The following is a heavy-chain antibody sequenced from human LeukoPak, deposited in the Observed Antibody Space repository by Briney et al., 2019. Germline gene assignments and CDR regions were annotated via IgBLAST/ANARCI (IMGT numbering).Heavy chain of an antibody. J-gene: IGHJ5*02. D-gene: IGHD6-13*01. CDR1: GFTFDDYA. Sequence: GGSLRLSCAASGFTFDDYAMHWVRQAPGKGLEWVSGISWNSGSIGYADSVKGRFTISRDNAKNSLYLQMNSLRAEDTALYYCAKEGSIAAAGTRWNWFDPWGQGTLVTVSS. CDR2: ISWNSGSI. CDR3: AKEGSIAAAGTRWNWFDP. V-gene: IGHV3-9*01.